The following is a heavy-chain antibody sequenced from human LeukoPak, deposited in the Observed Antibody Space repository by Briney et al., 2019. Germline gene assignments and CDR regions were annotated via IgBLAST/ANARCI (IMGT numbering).Heavy chain of an antibody. D-gene: IGHD4-11*01. CDR2: VDHTGST. Sequence: PSETLSLTCTVSDDSITMYYWTWIRQPPGTGLEWIGYVDHTGSTKFNPSLNGRVSISRDTSKNFFSLRLRSVTAADTAVYFCARGRVSSSTWYSTYYYFFYMDFWGKGTTVAVSS. CDR1: DDSITMYY. J-gene: IGHJ6*03. V-gene: IGHV4-59*01. CDR3: ARGRVSSSTWYSTYYYFFYMDF.